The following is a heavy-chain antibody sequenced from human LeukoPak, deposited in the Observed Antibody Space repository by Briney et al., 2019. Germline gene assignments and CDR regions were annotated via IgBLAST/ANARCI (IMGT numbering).Heavy chain of an antibody. CDR1: GGSISSSSYY. J-gene: IGHJ4*02. Sequence: SETLSLTCTVSGGSISSSSYYWGWIRQPPGKGLEWIGSIYYSGSTYHNPSLKSRVTISVDTSKNQFSLKLSSVTAADTAVYYCARLGGSYAPFDYWGQGTLVTVSS. CDR2: IYYSGST. V-gene: IGHV4-39*01. CDR3: ARLGGSYAPFDY. D-gene: IGHD1-26*01.